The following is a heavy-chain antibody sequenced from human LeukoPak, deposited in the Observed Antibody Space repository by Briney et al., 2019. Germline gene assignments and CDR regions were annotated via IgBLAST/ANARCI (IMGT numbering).Heavy chain of an antibody. CDR1: GGSFSGYY. V-gene: IGHV4-34*01. D-gene: IGHD6-13*01. J-gene: IGHJ4*02. CDR3: AGGTGSSWDGGPFDS. Sequence: SETLSLTCAVYGGSFSGYYWSWIRQPPEKGLEWIGEINHSGSTNYNPSLKSRVAMSVDTSKNQVSLKLSSVTASDTAVYYCAGGTGSSWDGGPFDSWGQGTLVTASS. CDR2: INHSGST.